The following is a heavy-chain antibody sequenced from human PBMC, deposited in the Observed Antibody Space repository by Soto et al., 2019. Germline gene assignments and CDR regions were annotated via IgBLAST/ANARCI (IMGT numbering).Heavy chain of an antibody. J-gene: IGHJ4*02. CDR3: ARYFRGSGRYFFDY. CDR1: GFTFSSSF. Sequence: GSLRLSCVSSGFTFSSSFMGWVRQAPGEGLEWVANINQDGGGTYYVDSVEGRFTISRDNAKDSLYLQMNSLRGEDTAVYYCARYFRGSGRYFFDYWGQGTLVTVSS. CDR2: INQDGGGT. V-gene: IGHV3-7*03. D-gene: IGHD6-19*01.